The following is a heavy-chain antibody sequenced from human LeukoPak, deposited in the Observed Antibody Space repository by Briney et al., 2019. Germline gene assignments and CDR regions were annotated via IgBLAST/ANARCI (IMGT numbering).Heavy chain of an antibody. CDR2: ISSSGNI. D-gene: IGHD1-26*01. V-gene: IGHV3-48*02. CDR3: ARVASTGSYLDY. Sequence: GGSLRLSCAASGFTFSSYSMNWVRQAPGKGLEWLSYISSSGNIYYADSVRGRFTISRDNGKNSLYLQMNSLRDEDTAVYYCARVASTGSYLDYWGQGTLVTVSS. J-gene: IGHJ4*02. CDR1: GFTFSSYS.